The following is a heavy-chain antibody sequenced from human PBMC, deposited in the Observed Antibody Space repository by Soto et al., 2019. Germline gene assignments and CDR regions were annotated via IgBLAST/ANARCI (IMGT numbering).Heavy chain of an antibody. V-gene: IGHV1-3*01. CDR1: GYTFSTYT. CDR2: VNDGNGDT. Sequence: SGAEVKKPGASVKVSCKASGYTFSTYTMHWVRQAPGQRFEWMGWVNDGNGDTRYSQKFQGRVTITRDTFATTGYMELSSLTSEDTAVYYCARASSHHDGFDMWGQGTKVTVSS. CDR3: ARASSHHDGFDM. J-gene: IGHJ3*02.